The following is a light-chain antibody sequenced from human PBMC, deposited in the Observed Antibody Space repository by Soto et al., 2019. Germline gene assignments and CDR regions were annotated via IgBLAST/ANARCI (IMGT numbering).Light chain of an antibody. CDR3: FSYTSSTNYV. CDR2: DVS. Sequence: ALTQPAAVSGSPGQSITISCTGTSSGVGGYNYVSWYQQHPGKAPKLMIYDVSNRPSGVSNRFSGSKSGNTASLTISGLQAEDEADYYCFSYTSSTNYVCGTANKVIV. V-gene: IGLV2-14*01. J-gene: IGLJ1*01. CDR1: SSGVGGYNY.